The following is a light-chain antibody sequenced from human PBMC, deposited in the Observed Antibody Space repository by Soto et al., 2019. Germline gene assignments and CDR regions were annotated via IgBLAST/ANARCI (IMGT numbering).Light chain of an antibody. CDR1: QSLLHSNGRTY. CDR3: IQCIELPYT. V-gene: IGKV2D-29*02. Sequence: VMPQTPLSLTVTPGQPASISCKSTQSLLHSNGRTYLYWSLQKPGQSPRLLIAEVSPWVASVPDRFSGSGSVTDFRLKISRVEAEDIEIDYCIQCIELPYTFGHGTRLEGK. J-gene: IGKJ5*01. CDR2: EVS.